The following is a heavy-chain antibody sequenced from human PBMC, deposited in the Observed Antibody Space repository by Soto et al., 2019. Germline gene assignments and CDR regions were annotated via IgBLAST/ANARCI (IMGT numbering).Heavy chain of an antibody. J-gene: IGHJ4*02. CDR1: GFTFSSFS. CDR3: ARGEDYGDPHTSFDY. V-gene: IGHV3-21*01. Sequence: PGGSLRLSCAASGFTFSSFSMNWVRQAPGKGLEWVSSISSSSSYIYSADSVKGRFTISRDNAKNSLYLQMNRLRAEDTSVYYCARGEDYGDPHTSFDYWGQGTLVTVSS. CDR2: ISSSSSYI. D-gene: IGHD4-17*01.